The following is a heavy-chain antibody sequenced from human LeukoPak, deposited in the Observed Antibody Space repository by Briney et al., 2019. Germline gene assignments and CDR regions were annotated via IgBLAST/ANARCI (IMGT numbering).Heavy chain of an antibody. CDR3: ARYGDYPYVDY. J-gene: IGHJ4*02. CDR1: GGSISSSSYY. Sequence: SETLSLTCTVSGGSISSSSYYWGWIRQPPGKGLEWIGSIYYSGSTYYNPSLKSRVTISVDTSKNQFSLKLSSVTAADTAVYYCARYGDYPYVDYWGQGTLVTVSS. D-gene: IGHD4-17*01. CDR2: IYYSGST. V-gene: IGHV4-39*07.